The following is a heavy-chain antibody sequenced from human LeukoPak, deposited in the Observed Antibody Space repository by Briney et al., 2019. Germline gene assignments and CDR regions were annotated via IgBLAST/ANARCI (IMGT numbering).Heavy chain of an antibody. V-gene: IGHV3-7*01. J-gene: IGHJ4*02. CDR3: ARDKNYYDSSRYSHPLDY. Sequence: PGGSLRLSCAVSGFTFSSDWMIWVRQAPGKGLEWVANINPDGSEKNYVDSVRGRFTISRDNAKNSLDLQMNSLRAEDTAVYYCARDKNYYDSSRYSHPLDYWGQGTLVTVSS. CDR1: GFTFSSDW. D-gene: IGHD3-22*01. CDR2: INPDGSEK.